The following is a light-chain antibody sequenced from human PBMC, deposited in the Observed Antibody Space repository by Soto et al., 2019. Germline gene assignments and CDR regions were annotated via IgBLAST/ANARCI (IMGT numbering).Light chain of an antibody. J-gene: IGKJ1*01. Sequence: DIEMTQSPSSVSSSVGDIVTITCRASERINTYLAWYQQQPGKAPKLLIYAASSLQSGVPSRFSGSGSGTEFTLTISSLQPDDFATYYCQHYNSYSEAFGQGTKVDIK. CDR1: ERINTY. CDR3: QHYNSYSEA. V-gene: IGKV1D-16*01. CDR2: AAS.